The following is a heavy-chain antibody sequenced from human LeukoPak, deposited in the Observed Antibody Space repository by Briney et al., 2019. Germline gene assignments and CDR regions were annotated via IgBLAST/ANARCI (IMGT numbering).Heavy chain of an antibody. D-gene: IGHD3-3*01. V-gene: IGHV1-2*02. CDR2: IHPNSGGT. CDR1: GYTFTGYY. CDR3: ARGTILEPFDI. J-gene: IGHJ3*02. Sequence: ASVKVSCKASGYTFTGYYLHWVRQAPGQGLEWMGWIHPNSGGTSYEQGFQGRVTMTSDTSISTAYMEARRLRSDDTAVYYCARGTILEPFDIWGQGTMVTVSS.